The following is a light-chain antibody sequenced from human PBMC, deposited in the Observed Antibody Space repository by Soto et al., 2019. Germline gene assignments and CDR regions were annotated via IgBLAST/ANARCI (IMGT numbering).Light chain of an antibody. CDR1: SGHSSYA. J-gene: IGLJ2*01. CDR2: LNSDGSH. Sequence: QSVLTQSPSASASLGASVKLTCTLSSGHSSYAIAWHQQQPEKGPRYLMKLNSDGSHSTGDGIPDRFSGSSSGAERYLTLSSLHSEDEADYYWQTWGTGIRVVFGGGTKLTVL. V-gene: IGLV4-69*01. CDR3: QTWGTGIRVV.